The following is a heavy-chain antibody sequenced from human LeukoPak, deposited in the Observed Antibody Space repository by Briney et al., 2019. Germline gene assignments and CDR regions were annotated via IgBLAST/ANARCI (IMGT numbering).Heavy chain of an antibody. J-gene: IGHJ5*02. CDR2: IKQDGSEK. Sequence: EGSLRLSCAASGFTFSSYWMSWVRQAPGKGLEWVANIKQDGSEKYYVDSVKGRFTISRDNAKNSLYLQMNSLRAEDTAVYYCTRGARYYYDSSGYSFDPWGQGTLVTVSS. V-gene: IGHV3-7*05. D-gene: IGHD3-22*01. CDR3: TRGARYYYDSSGYSFDP. CDR1: GFTFSSYW.